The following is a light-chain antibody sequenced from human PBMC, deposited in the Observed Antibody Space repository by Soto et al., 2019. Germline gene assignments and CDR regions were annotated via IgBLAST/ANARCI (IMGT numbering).Light chain of an antibody. CDR1: QSISSTY. V-gene: IGKV3-20*01. CDR3: QQYGGSLT. CDR2: GAS. J-gene: IGKJ4*01. Sequence: EIVLTQAPGTLSLSPGENATLSCRASQSISSTYLAWYQQKRGQAPRLLIYGASSRATGIADRFSGSGSGTDFTLTISRLEPEDFALYYCQQYGGSLTFGGGTKVDIK.